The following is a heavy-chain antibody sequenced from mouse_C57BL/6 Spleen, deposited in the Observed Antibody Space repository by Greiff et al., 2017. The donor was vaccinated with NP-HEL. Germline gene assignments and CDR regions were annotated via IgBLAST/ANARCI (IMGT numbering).Heavy chain of an antibody. CDR2: IHPNSGST. Sequence: QVQLQQPGAELVKPGASVKLSCKASGYTFTSYWMHWVKQRPGQGLEWIGMIHPNSGSTNYNEKFKSKATMTVDKSSSTAYMQLSSLTSEDSAFYYCARGPYYEVDYWGQGTTLTVSS. CDR1: GYTFTSYW. V-gene: IGHV1-64*01. CDR3: ARGPYYEVDY. D-gene: IGHD1-1*01. J-gene: IGHJ2*01.